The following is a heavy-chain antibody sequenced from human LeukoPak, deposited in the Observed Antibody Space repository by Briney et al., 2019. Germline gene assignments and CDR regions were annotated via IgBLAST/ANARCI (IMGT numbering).Heavy chain of an antibody. D-gene: IGHD3-3*01. CDR1: GFTFSSYW. J-gene: IGHJ4*02. Sequence: GGSLRLSCAACGFTFSSYWMSGVRQARGKGLEGVAHINQEGSEKYYVDSVKRRFTISRDNAKNSLYLQMNSLRAEDTAVYYCARTYYDFWSGYSPFDYWGQGTLVTVSS. CDR2: INQEGSEK. V-gene: IGHV3-7*01. CDR3: ARTYYDFWSGYSPFDY.